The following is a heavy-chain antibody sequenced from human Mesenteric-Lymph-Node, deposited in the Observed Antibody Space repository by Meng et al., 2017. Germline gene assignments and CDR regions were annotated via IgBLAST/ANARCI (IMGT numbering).Heavy chain of an antibody. CDR2: IKSNGDGGTT. D-gene: IGHD3-16*01. CDR1: GITFKDAW. V-gene: IGHV3-15*01. J-gene: IGHJ4*02. CDR3: TPDPWGY. Sequence: VQLVESGGGFVNPGGSLRLSCAASGITFKDAWMSWVRQAPGKGLEWVGRIKSNGDGGTTDYAAPVKGRFTISRDDSKNTLFLQMDSLKTEDTAVYYCTPDPWGYWGQGTLVTVSS.